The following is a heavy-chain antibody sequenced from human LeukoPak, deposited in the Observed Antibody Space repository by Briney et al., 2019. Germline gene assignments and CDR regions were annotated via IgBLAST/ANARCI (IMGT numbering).Heavy chain of an antibody. J-gene: IGHJ4*02. Sequence: SETLSLTCTVSGGSISRYYWSWIRQPAGKGLEWIGRIYTSGSTNYHPSLKSRVTMSVDTSKNQFSLKLSSVTAADTAVYYCAKYSSSWYFDYWGQGTLVTVSS. D-gene: IGHD6-13*01. CDR1: GGSISRYY. CDR2: IYTSGST. CDR3: AKYSSSWYFDY. V-gene: IGHV4-4*07.